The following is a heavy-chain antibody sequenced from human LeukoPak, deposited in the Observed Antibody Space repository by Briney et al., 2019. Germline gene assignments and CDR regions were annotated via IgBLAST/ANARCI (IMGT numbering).Heavy chain of an antibody. Sequence: ASVKVSCKXSGYTFTGYYMHWVRQSPGQGLEWMGWISAYNGNTNYSQKLQGRVTMTTDTSTSTAYMELRSLRSDDTAVYYCARECVYCSSTSCYNWFDPWGQGTLVTVSS. J-gene: IGHJ5*02. V-gene: IGHV1-18*04. CDR3: ARECVYCSSTSCYNWFDP. CDR2: ISAYNGNT. D-gene: IGHD2-2*01. CDR1: GYTFTGYY.